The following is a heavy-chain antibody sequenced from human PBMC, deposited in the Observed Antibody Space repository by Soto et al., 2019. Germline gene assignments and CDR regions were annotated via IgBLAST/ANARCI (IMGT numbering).Heavy chain of an antibody. V-gene: IGHV1-69*01. D-gene: IGHD3-22*01. CDR2: IIPIFGTA. CDR3: ARRRGNYYDSSGLLDY. J-gene: IGHJ4*02. Sequence: QVQLVQSGAEVKKPGSSVKVSCTASGGTFSSYAISWVRQAPGQGLEWMGGIIPIFGTANYAQKIQGRVTIDADESTSKAYMELSSLRSEDTAVYYCARRRGNYYDSSGLLDYWVQGTLLIVSS. CDR1: GGTFSSYA.